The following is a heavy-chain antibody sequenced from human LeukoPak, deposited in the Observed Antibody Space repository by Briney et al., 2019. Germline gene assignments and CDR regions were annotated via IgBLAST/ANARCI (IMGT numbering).Heavy chain of an antibody. CDR3: PSEWFGELSA. D-gene: IGHD3-10*01. J-gene: IGHJ4*02. Sequence: GGSLRLSCAASGFTASSNYMSWVRQAPGKGLEWVSVSYSGGSTYYADSVKGRFTISRDNSKNTLYLQMNSLRAEDTAVYYCPSEWFGELSAWGQGTLVTVSS. CDR1: GFTASSNY. V-gene: IGHV3-66*01. CDR2: SYSGGST.